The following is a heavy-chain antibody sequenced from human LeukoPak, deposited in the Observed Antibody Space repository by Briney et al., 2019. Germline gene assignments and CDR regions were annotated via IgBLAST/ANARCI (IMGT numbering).Heavy chain of an antibody. J-gene: IGHJ4*02. V-gene: IGHV3-33*01. CDR1: GCTFSSYG. Sequence: GGSLRLSCAASGCTFSSYGMHWVRQAPGKGLEWVAVIWYDGSNKYYADSVKGRFTISRDNSKNTLYLQMNSLRAEDTAVYYCARDPDGSYLFDYWGQGTLVTVSS. CDR3: ARDPDGSYLFDY. D-gene: IGHD1-26*01. CDR2: IWYDGSNK.